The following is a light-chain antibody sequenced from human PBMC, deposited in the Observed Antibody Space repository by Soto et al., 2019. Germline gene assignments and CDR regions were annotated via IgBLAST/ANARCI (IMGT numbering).Light chain of an antibody. Sequence: QSVLTQPASVSGSPGQSITLSCPGTSSDVGAYNYDSWYQQYPGEAPKVIIYDVSHRPAGVSNRFSGSKSGNTASLTISGLQTQDEADYYCSSYTSATTYVFGTGTKVTVL. CDR2: DVS. J-gene: IGLJ1*01. V-gene: IGLV2-14*01. CDR1: SSDVGAYNY. CDR3: SSYTSATTYV.